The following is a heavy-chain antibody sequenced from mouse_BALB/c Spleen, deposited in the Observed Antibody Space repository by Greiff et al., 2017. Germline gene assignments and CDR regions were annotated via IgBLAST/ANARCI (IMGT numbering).Heavy chain of an antibody. CDR1: GYTFTSYW. Sequence: VKLQQPGAELVRPGASVKLSCKASGYTFTSYWINWVKQRPGQGLEWIGNIYPSDSYTNYNQKFKDKATLTVDKSSSTAYMQLSSPTSEDSAVYYGTRGETANYPYAMDYWGQGTSVTVSS. CDR3: TRGETANYPYAMDY. CDR2: IYPSDSYT. D-gene: IGHD2-1*01. J-gene: IGHJ4*01. V-gene: IGHV1-69*02.